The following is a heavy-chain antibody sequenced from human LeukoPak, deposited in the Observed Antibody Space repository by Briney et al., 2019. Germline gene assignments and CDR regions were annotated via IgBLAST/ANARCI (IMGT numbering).Heavy chain of an antibody. D-gene: IGHD3-22*01. Sequence: PGGSLRLSCAAFGFTFSDYSMNWVRQAPGKGLEWVSFISGRGSYIYYVESVKGRSTISRDNAKNSVYLEMHRPRAEDTAVYYCAAYDSSGYVDYWGQGTLVTVSS. V-gene: IGHV3-21*01. J-gene: IGHJ4*02. CDR2: ISGRGSYI. CDR1: GFTFSDYS. CDR3: AAYDSSGYVDY.